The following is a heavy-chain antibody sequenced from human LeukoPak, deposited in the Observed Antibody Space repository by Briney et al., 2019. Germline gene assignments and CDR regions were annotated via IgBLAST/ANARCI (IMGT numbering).Heavy chain of an antibody. CDR3: ARGLGSESYYGS. D-gene: IGHD3-10*01. J-gene: IGHJ5*02. CDR2: INPSGGSA. V-gene: IGHV1-46*01. Sequence: GASVKVSCKASGYTFTGYYMHWVRQAPGQGLEWMGIINPSGGSATYAQKFQGRVTMTRDTSTSTVYMELSSLRSEDTAVYYCARGLGSESYYGSWGQGTLVTVSS. CDR1: GYTFTGYY.